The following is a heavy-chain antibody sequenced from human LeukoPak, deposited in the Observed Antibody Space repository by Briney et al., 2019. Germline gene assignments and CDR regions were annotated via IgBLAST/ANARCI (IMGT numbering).Heavy chain of an antibody. CDR2: INHSGST. J-gene: IGHJ5*02. Sequence: SETLSLTCAVYGGSLSGYYWSWIRQPPGKGLEWIGEINHSGSTNYNPSLKSRVTISVDTSKNQFSLKLSSVTAADTAVYYCARELSWFDPWGQGTLVTVSS. CDR3: ARELSWFDP. D-gene: IGHD3-10*01. V-gene: IGHV4-34*01. CDR1: GGSLSGYY.